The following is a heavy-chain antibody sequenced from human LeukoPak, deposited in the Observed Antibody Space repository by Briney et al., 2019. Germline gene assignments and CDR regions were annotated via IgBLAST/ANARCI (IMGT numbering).Heavy chain of an antibody. CDR3: ARNNGMDV. CDR1: GFTLSNHW. V-gene: IGHV3-7*03. Sequence: GGSLRLSCAASGFTLSNHWMTWVRQVPGRGPEWVANVNRDGSETYYLDSVKGRFTISKDNAKNSLYPQMNSLRAEDTALYHCARNNGMDVWGQGTTVIVSS. CDR2: VNRDGSET. J-gene: IGHJ6*02.